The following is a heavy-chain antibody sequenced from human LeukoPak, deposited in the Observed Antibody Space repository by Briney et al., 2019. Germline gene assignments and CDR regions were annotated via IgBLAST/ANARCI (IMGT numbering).Heavy chain of an antibody. Sequence: PGMSLRLSCAASGFTFRNHGMHWVRQAPGKGLEWVAVIWYDGSNQYYADSVKGRFTISRDNSKNTLWLQMNSLRAEDTAVYYCARDIASRRSDYWGQGTPVTVSS. J-gene: IGHJ4*02. CDR2: IWYDGSNQ. CDR1: GFTFRNHG. CDR3: ARDIASRRSDY. D-gene: IGHD6-6*01. V-gene: IGHV3-33*01.